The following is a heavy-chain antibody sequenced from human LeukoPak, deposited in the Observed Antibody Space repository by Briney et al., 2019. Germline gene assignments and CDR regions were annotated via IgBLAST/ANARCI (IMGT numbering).Heavy chain of an antibody. V-gene: IGHV1-69*04. Sequence: SVKVSCKASGGTFSSYAVSWVRQAPGQGLEWMGRIIPILGIANYAQKFQGRVTITADKSTSTAYMELSSLRSEDTAVYYCASLVATLLWGQGTLVTVSS. CDR2: IIPILGIA. CDR1: GGTFSSYA. CDR3: ASLVATLL. J-gene: IGHJ4*02. D-gene: IGHD5-12*01.